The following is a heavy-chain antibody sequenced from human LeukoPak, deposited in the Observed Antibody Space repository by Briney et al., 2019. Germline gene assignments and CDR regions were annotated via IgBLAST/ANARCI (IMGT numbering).Heavy chain of an antibody. Sequence: GGSLRLSCGASGVTFSRYGLHGLRQAPGKGLEWVAVIWYDGSNKYYADSAKGRFTISRDNSKNTLYLQMNSLRAEDTAVYYCANGSRAFYYYAMDVWGRGTTVTVSS. J-gene: IGHJ6*02. CDR3: ANGSRAFYYYAMDV. CDR1: GVTFSRYG. CDR2: IWYDGSNK. D-gene: IGHD3-10*01. V-gene: IGHV3-33*06.